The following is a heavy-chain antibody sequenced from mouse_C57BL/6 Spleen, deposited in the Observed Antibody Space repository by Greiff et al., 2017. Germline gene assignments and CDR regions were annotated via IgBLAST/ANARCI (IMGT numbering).Heavy chain of an antibody. D-gene: IGHD2-12*01. Sequence: VKLMESGPGLVQPSQSLSITCTVSGFSLTSYGVHWVRQSPGKGLEWLGVIWRGGSTDYNAAFMSRLSITKDNSKSQVFFKMNSLQADDTAIYYCAKGGYYTDAMDYWGQGTSVTVSS. CDR3: AKGGYYTDAMDY. CDR1: GFSLTSYG. J-gene: IGHJ4*01. CDR2: IWRGGST. V-gene: IGHV2-5*01.